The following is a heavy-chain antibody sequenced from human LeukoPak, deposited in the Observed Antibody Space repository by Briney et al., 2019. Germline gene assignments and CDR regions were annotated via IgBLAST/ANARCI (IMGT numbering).Heavy chain of an antibody. CDR2: IIPIFGTT. D-gene: IGHD6-13*01. CDR1: GGTFSSYA. V-gene: IGHV1-69*06. CDR3: ARVVGLTGYSSSWYSGYYYYMDV. Sequence: SVKVSCKASGGTFSSYAISWVRQAPGQGLEWMGGIIPIFGTTNYAQKFQDRVTIAADKSTSTAYMELSSLRSEDTAVYYCARVVGLTGYSSSWYSGYYYYMDVWGKGTTVTVSS. J-gene: IGHJ6*03.